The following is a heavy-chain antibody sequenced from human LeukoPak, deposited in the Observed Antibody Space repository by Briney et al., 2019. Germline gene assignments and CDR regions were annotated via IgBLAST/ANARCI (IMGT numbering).Heavy chain of an antibody. CDR3: AREAVAARTSYYFDY. J-gene: IGHJ4*02. CDR2: IYSGGST. D-gene: IGHD6-6*01. V-gene: IGHV3-53*01. CDR1: GFTVRSNY. Sequence: GGSLRLSCAASGFTVRSNYMSWVRQAPGKGLEWVSVIYSGGSTYYADSVKGRFTISRDKSKNTLYLQMNSLGAEDTAVYYCAREAVAARTSYYFDYWGQGTLVTVSS.